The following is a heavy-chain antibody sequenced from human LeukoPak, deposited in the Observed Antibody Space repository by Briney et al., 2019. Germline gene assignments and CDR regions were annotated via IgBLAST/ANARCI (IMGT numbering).Heavy chain of an antibody. D-gene: IGHD2-8*01. J-gene: IGHJ5*02. V-gene: IGHV4-59*08. CDR2: IYYSGST. CDR3: ARNGRLFSHTNWFDP. Sequence: SETLSLTCTVSGGSISSYYWSWIRQPPGKGLEWIGYIYYSGSTNYNPSLKSRVTISVDTSKNQFSLKLSSVTAADTAVYYCARNGRLFSHTNWFDPWGQGTLVTVSS. CDR1: GGSISSYY.